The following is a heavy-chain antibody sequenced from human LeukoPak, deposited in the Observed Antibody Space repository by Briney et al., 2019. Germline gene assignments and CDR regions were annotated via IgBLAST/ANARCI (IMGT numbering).Heavy chain of an antibody. CDR2: IIPIFGTA. J-gene: IGHJ4*02. Sequence: GSSVNVSCKASGGTFSSYAISWVRQAPGQGLEWMGGIIPIFGTANYAQKFQGRVTITADESTSIAYMELSSLRSEDTAVYYCVSSAYSGTYAGDSDYWGQGTLVIVSS. D-gene: IGHD1-26*01. CDR1: GGTFSSYA. V-gene: IGHV1-69*01. CDR3: VSSAYSGTYAGDSDY.